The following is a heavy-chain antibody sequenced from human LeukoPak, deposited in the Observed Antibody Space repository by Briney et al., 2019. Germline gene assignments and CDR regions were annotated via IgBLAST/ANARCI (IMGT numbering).Heavy chain of an antibody. CDR1: GFTFSNYV. D-gene: IGHD2-8*02. Sequence: PGGSLRLSCAASGFTFSNYVMSWVRQAPGKGLEWVSGISGSGGNTYYTDSVKGRFTISRDNSKDTLYLQMSSLRAEDAAVYYCAKDMGTAGGLGFDCWGQGTLVTVSS. CDR3: AKDMGTAGGLGFDC. CDR2: ISGSGGNT. V-gene: IGHV3-23*01. J-gene: IGHJ4*02.